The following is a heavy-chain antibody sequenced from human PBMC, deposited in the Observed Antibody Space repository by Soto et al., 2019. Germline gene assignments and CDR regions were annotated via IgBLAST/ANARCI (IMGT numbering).Heavy chain of an antibody. J-gene: IGHJ4*02. D-gene: IGHD3-22*01. CDR3: AKDSMIVVVITPYYFDY. V-gene: IGHV3-23*01. CDR1: GFTFSSYA. Sequence: GGSLRLSCAASGFTFSSYAMSWVRQAPGKGLEWVSAISGSGGSTYYADSVKGRFTISRDNSKNTLYLQMNSLRAEDTAVYYCAKDSMIVVVITPYYFDYWGQGTLVTVSS. CDR2: ISGSGGST.